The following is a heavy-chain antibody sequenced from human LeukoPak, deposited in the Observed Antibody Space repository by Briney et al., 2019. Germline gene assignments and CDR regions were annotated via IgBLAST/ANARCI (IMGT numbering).Heavy chain of an antibody. V-gene: IGHV3-30-3*01. CDR3: ARGSVAAYYFDH. J-gene: IGHJ4*02. CDR1: GFTFSSYA. CDR2: ISYDGSNK. D-gene: IGHD6-19*01. Sequence: PGGSLRLSCAASGFTFSSYATHWVRQAPGKGLEWVAVISYDGSNKYYADSVKGRFTISRDNSKNTLYLQMNSLRAEDTAVYYCARGSVAAYYFDHWGQGTLVTVSS.